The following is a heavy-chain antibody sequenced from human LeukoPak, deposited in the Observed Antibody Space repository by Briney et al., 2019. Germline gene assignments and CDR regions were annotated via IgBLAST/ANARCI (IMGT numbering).Heavy chain of an antibody. J-gene: IGHJ3*02. CDR2: IYYSGST. CDR3: ARFRITGTTSKAFDI. D-gene: IGHD1-7*01. CDR1: GSSISSYY. Sequence: PSETLSLTCTVSGSSISSYYWSWIRQPPGKGLEWIGYIYYSGSTNYNPSLKSRVTISVDTSKNQFSLKLSSVTAADTAVYYCARFRITGTTSKAFDIWGQGTMVTVSS. V-gene: IGHV4-59*01.